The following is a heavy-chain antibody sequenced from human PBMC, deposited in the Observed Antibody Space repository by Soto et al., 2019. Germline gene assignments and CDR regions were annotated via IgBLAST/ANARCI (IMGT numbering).Heavy chain of an antibody. Sequence: QVQLVESGGGVVQPGRSLRLSCAASGFTFSSYGMHWVRQAPGKGLEWVAVISYDGSNKYYADSVKGRFTISRDNSKNTLYLQMKSLRAEDTAVYYCAKTVYYYDSSGYYSVDYWGQGTLVTVSS. D-gene: IGHD3-22*01. J-gene: IGHJ4*02. V-gene: IGHV3-30*18. CDR2: ISYDGSNK. CDR1: GFTFSSYG. CDR3: AKTVYYYDSSGYYSVDY.